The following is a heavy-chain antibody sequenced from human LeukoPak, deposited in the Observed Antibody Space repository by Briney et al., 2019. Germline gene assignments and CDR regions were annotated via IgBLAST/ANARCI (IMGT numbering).Heavy chain of an antibody. V-gene: IGHV4-59*01. CDR1: GGSISSYY. CDR2: IYYSGST. J-gene: IGHJ4*02. Sequence: SETLSLTCTVSGGSISSYYWSWIRQPPGKGLEWIGYIYYSGSTNYNPSLKSRVTISVDTSKNQFSLKLSSVTAADTAVYYCARGRVPESAKYYFDYWGQGTLVTVSS. CDR3: ARGRVPESAKYYFDY.